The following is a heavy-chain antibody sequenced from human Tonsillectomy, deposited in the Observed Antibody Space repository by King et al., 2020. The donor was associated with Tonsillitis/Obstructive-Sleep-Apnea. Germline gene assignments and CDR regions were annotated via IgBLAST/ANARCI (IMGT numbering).Heavy chain of an antibody. Sequence: LQLQESGAGLVKPSEPLSLTCTVSGGSISSYYWSWIRQPPGKGLGWIGNNYYSGSTNYNPSLKSRVTISVDTSKNQFSLNLSTVTAADTAVYYCARDRDDFEGMGVWGQGTTVPVSS. V-gene: IGHV4-59*01. J-gene: IGHJ6*02. D-gene: IGHD3-3*01. CDR3: ARDRDDFEGMGV. CDR2: NYYSGST. CDR1: GGSISSYY.